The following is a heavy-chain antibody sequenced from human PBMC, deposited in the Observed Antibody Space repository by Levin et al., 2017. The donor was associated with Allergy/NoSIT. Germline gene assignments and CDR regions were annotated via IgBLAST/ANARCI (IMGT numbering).Heavy chain of an antibody. D-gene: IGHD5-12*01. CDR3: ARGGVATVSPASY. CDR2: IYYSGST. Sequence: PSETLSLTCTVSGGSISSGDYYWSWIRQPPGKGLEWIGYIYYSGSTYYNPSLKSRVTISVDTSKNQFSPKLSSVTAADTAVYYCARGGVATVSPASYWGQGTLVTVSS. V-gene: IGHV4-30-4*01. J-gene: IGHJ4*02. CDR1: GGSISSGDYY.